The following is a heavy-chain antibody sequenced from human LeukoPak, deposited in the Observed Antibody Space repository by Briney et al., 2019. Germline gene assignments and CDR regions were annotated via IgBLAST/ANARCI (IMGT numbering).Heavy chain of an antibody. CDR1: GYRFSDKW. Sequence: GESLKISCKGSGYRFSDKWIAWVRQMPGKGLEYVGMIYPGDSDTRYSPSFQGQVTISADKSISTAYLQWSSLKASDTAMYYCARGLRGYSYGFNWFDPWGQGTLVTVSS. CDR2: IYPGDSDT. CDR3: ARGLRGYSYGFNWFDP. J-gene: IGHJ5*02. D-gene: IGHD5-18*01. V-gene: IGHV5-51*01.